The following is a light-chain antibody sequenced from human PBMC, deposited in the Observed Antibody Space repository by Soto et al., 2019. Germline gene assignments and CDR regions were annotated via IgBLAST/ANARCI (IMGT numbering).Light chain of an antibody. CDR2: ATS. V-gene: IGKV3-20*01. Sequence: EIVLTQSPGTLSLSPGGRATLSSRASQSVRSRYLAWYQQKPGQAPRPLINATSSRATDVPDRFSGSGSGTDVTLTISRLEPEEFAVYYCQQYGNSLPWTFGQGTKVDIK. CDR1: QSVRSRY. CDR3: QQYGNSLPWT. J-gene: IGKJ1*01.